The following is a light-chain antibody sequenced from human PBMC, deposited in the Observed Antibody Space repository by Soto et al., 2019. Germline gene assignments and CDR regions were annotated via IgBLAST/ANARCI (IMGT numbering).Light chain of an antibody. CDR3: QQTYRTPLT. V-gene: IGKV1-39*01. CDR2: AAS. Sequence: DIQMTQTKSSLAASVGDRVTSTCRAGQYIGRYLNWYQQKPGKAPKLLIYAASSLHSGVPSRFSGSGSGTDFTLTISSLQPEDFATYSCQQTYRTPLTFGGGTMVDIK. J-gene: IGKJ4*01. CDR1: QYIGRY.